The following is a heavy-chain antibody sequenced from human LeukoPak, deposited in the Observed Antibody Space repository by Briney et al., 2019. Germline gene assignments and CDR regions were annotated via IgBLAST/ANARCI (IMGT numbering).Heavy chain of an antibody. CDR1: GYTFTSYY. Sequence: ASVKVSCKASGYTFTSYYMHWVRQAPGQGLEWMGIINPSGGSTNYAQKFQGRVTITADKSTSTAYMELSSPRSEDTAVYYCARGGLSNGVSNWFDPWGQGTLVTVSS. J-gene: IGHJ5*02. D-gene: IGHD2-8*01. CDR2: INPSGGST. CDR3: ARGGLSNGVSNWFDP. V-gene: IGHV1-46*01.